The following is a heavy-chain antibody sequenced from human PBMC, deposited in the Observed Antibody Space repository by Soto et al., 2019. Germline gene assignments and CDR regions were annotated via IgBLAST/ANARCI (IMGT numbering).Heavy chain of an antibody. J-gene: IGHJ6*02. CDR1: GYSFTSYW. Sequence: PGESLKLSCKGSGYSFTSYWIGWVRQMPGKGLEWMGIIYPGDSDTRYSPSFQGQVTVSADKSISTAYLQWSSLKASDTAMYYCARSDSSSWYYYYGMDVWGQGTTVTVSS. CDR2: IYPGDSDT. V-gene: IGHV5-51*01. D-gene: IGHD6-13*01. CDR3: ARSDSSSWYYYYGMDV.